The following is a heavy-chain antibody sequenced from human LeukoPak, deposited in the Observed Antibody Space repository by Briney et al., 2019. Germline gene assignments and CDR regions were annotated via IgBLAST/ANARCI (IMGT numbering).Heavy chain of an antibody. CDR1: GFTFSSYS. V-gene: IGHV3-7*03. CDR3: ANHGLITIFGVVIMELDY. Sequence: PGGSLRLSCAASGFTFSSYSMNWVRQAPGKGLEWVANIKQDGSEKYYVDSVKGRFTISRDNAKNSLYLQMNSLRAENTAVNYCANHGLITIFGVVIMELDYWGQGTLVTVSS. J-gene: IGHJ4*02. CDR2: IKQDGSEK. D-gene: IGHD3-3*01.